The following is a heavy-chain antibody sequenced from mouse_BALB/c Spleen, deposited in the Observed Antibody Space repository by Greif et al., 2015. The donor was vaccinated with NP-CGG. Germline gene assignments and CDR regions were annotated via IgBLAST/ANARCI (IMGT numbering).Heavy chain of an antibody. CDR2: INPSNGRT. Sequence: QVQLKESGAELVKPGASVKLPCKASGYTFTSYWMHWVKQRPGQGLEWIGEINPSNGRTNYNEKFKSKATLTVDKSSSTAYMQLSSLTSEDSAVYYCARGGNYDFDYWGQGTTLTVSS. CDR1: GYTFTSYW. D-gene: IGHD2-1*01. J-gene: IGHJ2*01. V-gene: IGHV1S81*02. CDR3: ARGGNYDFDY.